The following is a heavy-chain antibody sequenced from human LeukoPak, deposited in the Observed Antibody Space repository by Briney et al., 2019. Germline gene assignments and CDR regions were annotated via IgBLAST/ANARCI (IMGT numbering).Heavy chain of an antibody. CDR2: INPNSGGT. D-gene: IGHD2-8*01. J-gene: IGHJ6*03. CDR1: GYTFTGYY. V-gene: IGHV1-2*02. Sequence: GASVKVSCKASGYTFTGYYMHWVRQAPGQGLEWMGWINPNSGGTNYAQKFGGRVTMTTDTTISTAYMELSNLRSDDTAVYFCARSAAQCSNGVCFTEYYMDVWGKGTTVAVSS. CDR3: ARSAAQCSNGVCFTEYYMDV.